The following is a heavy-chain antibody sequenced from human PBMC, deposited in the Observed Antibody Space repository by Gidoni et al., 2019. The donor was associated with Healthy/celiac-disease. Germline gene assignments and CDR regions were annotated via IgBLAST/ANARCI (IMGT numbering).Heavy chain of an antibody. CDR2: IFSNDEK. V-gene: IGHV2-26*01. J-gene: IGHJ4*02. Sequence: QATLKESGPVLVKPTETLTLTCTVSGFSLSNARLVVSWIRQPPGKALAWLAHIFSNDEKSYSTSLKSRLTISKDTSKSQVVLTMTNMDPVETATYYCARIGRLRFGKATYYDKYYFDYWGQGTLVTVSS. CDR3: ARIGRLRFGKATYYDKYYFDY. D-gene: IGHD3-9*01. CDR1: GFSLSNARLV.